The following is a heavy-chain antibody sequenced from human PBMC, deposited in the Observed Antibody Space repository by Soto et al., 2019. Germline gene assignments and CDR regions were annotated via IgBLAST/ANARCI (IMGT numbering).Heavy chain of an antibody. V-gene: IGHV1-69*12. CDR2: IIPIFGTA. J-gene: IGHJ6*02. CDR1: GGTFSSYA. D-gene: IGHD5-18*01. Sequence: QVQLVQSGAEVKKPGSSVKVSCKASGGTFSSYAISWVRQAPGQGLEWMGGIIPIFGTANYAQKFQGRVTITADESTSTAYMELNSLRSEDTAVYYCARGAEYSYGYDYYYGMDVWGQGTTVTVSS. CDR3: ARGAEYSYGYDYYYGMDV.